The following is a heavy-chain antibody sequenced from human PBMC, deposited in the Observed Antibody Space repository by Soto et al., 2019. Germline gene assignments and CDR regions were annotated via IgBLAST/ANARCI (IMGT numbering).Heavy chain of an antibody. CDR1: GGSISSSNW. Sequence: QVQLQESGPGLVKPSGTLSLTCAVSGGSISSSNWWSWVRQPPGKGLEWIGEIYHSGSTNYNPSLKSRVTISVDKSKHQFSLKLSSLTAADTAVYYCARDLPYYGSGSYYGLDVWGQGTTVTVSS. CDR2: IYHSGST. J-gene: IGHJ6*02. CDR3: ARDLPYYGSGSYYGLDV. V-gene: IGHV4-4*02. D-gene: IGHD3-10*01.